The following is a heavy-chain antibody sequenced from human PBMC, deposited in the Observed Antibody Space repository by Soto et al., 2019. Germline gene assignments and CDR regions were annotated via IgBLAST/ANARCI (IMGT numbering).Heavy chain of an antibody. CDR2: VSYNGIT. J-gene: IGHJ4*02. V-gene: IGHV4-59*11. CDR3: TRANWYSEY. D-gene: IGHD7-27*01. CDR1: GGSINNHY. Sequence: QVQLQESGPGLVKPSETLSLTCTFSGGSINNHYWSWIRQPPGTGLEWLGYVSYNGITNYNPSLASRVTMSVDTSQNQVSLNLTSLTAADTAIYFCTRANWYSEYWGQGPLVTVSS.